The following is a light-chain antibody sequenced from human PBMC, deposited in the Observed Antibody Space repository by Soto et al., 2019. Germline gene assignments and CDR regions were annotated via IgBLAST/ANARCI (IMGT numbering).Light chain of an antibody. J-gene: IGKJ5*01. CDR1: QSISSN. V-gene: IGKV3-15*01. CDR3: QQYSNWPPPIT. Sequence: EIVLTQSPATLSLSPGERATLSCRASQSISSNLAWYQQKPGQAPRLLIYGASTRVTDVPARFSGSGSGTEFTLTISSLQSEDFAVYYCQQYSNWPPPITFGQGTRLEIK. CDR2: GAS.